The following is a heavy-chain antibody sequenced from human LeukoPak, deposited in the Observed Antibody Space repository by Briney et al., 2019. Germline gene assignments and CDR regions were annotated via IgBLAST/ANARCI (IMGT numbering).Heavy chain of an antibody. V-gene: IGHV4-59*01. D-gene: IGHD1-26*01. Sequence: SETLSLTCTVSGGSISSYYWSWIRQPPGKGLEWIGYIYYSGSTNYNPSLKSRVTISVDTSKNQFSLKLSSVTAADTAVYYCARVLPVGVGRLYGMDVWGQGTTVTVSS. CDR3: ARVLPVGVGRLYGMDV. J-gene: IGHJ6*02. CDR2: IYYSGST. CDR1: GGSISSYY.